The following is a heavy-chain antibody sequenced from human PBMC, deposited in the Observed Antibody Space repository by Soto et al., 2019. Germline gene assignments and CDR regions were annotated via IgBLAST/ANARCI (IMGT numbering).Heavy chain of an antibody. J-gene: IGHJ6*03. CDR3: AGYDYGAYYYYYYMDV. D-gene: IGHD4-17*01. CDR1: GFTFSDYY. CDR2: ISSSGSTI. V-gene: IGHV3-11*01. Sequence: QVQLVESGGGLVKPGGSLRLSCAASGFTFSDYYMSWIRQAPGKGLEWVSYISSSGSTIYYADSVKGRFTISRDNAKNSLYLQMKSLRAEDTAVYYCAGYDYGAYYYYYYMDVWGKGTTVTVSS.